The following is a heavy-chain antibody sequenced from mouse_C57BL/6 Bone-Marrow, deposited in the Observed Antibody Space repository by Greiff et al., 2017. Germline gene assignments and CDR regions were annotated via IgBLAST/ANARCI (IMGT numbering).Heavy chain of an antibody. CDR2: IDPSDNYP. CDR3: AIGVYYAMDY. J-gene: IGHJ4*01. D-gene: IGHD3-3*01. Sequence: QVQLQQPGAELVMPGASVKLSCKASGYTFTSYWMHWVKQRPGQGLEWIGEIDPSDNYPNYNQKFKGKSTLTVEKSSSTAYRQLSSLTSEDTVVYYCAIGVYYAMDYRGQGTSVTV. CDR1: GYTFTSYW. V-gene: IGHV1-69*01.